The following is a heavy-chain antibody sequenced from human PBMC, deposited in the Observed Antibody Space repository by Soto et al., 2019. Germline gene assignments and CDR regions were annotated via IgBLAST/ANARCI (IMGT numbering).Heavy chain of an antibody. Sequence: GGSLRLSCAASGFDFRKYAMHWVRQSPGKGPEWVAITSDDGDIQYYADSVKGRFTISRDNSKNTLYLQMTTLRSEDAAVYFCARAVDAAMDPLDYWGQGTLVTVSS. V-gene: IGHV3-30-3*01. J-gene: IGHJ4*02. CDR3: ARAVDAAMDPLDY. CDR1: GFDFRKYA. CDR2: TSDDGDIQ. D-gene: IGHD5-18*01.